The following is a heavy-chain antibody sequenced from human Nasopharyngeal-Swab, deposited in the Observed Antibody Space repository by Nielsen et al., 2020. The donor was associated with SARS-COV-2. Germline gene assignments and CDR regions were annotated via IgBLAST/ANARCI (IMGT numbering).Heavy chain of an antibody. CDR2: IDTAGET. CDR1: GFTFGSHD. D-gene: IGHD3-9*01. Sequence: GGSLRLSCAASGFTFGSHDIHWVRQPTGNGLEWVSGIDTAGETYYADSVNGRYTISREDVKSFLYLQMNSLRVEDSGVYYCARGRGGYYNLDYWGQGTLVTVSP. V-gene: IGHV3-13*01. CDR3: ARGRGGYYNLDY. J-gene: IGHJ4*02.